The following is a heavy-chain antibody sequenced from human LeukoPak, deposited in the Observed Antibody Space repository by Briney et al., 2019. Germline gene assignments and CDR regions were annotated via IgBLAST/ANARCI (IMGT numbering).Heavy chain of an antibody. CDR1: GGPISSGSYY. CDR2: IYTSGST. V-gene: IGHV4-61*02. J-gene: IGHJ4*02. D-gene: IGHD2-2*01. Sequence: PSETLSLTCTVSGGPISSGSYYGSWIRQPAGKGLEWIGRIYTSGSTNYNPSLKSRVAISVDTSKNQFSLKLSSVTAADTAVYYCARSAVVVPAALAYFDYWGQGTLVTVSS. CDR3: ARSAVVVPAALAYFDY.